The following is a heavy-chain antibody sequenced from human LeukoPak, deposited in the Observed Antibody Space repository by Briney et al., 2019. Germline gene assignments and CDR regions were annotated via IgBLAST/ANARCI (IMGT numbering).Heavy chain of an antibody. CDR3: AKHESWGSRNGDAFDI. Sequence: SETLSLTCTVSGGPISNYYWSWIRQPPGKGLEWIGYVYYSGSTHYNPSLKSRVSISVDTSKNQFSLRLNSVTAADTAVYYCAKHESWGSRNGDAFDIWGRGTMVTVSS. J-gene: IGHJ3*02. D-gene: IGHD3-16*01. V-gene: IGHV4-59*08. CDR2: VYYSGST. CDR1: GGPISNYY.